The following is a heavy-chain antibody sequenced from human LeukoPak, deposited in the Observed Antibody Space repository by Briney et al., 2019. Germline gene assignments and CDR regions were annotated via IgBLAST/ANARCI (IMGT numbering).Heavy chain of an antibody. CDR2: IIPLFGAP. Sequence: SVKVSCKASGGTFSNYAFSWVRQAPGQGLEWMGGIIPLFGAPNYAQKFQDRVKITADESTSTAYMELSGLRSEDTALYYCAILGHIAAAGGLDYWGQGTLVIVSS. J-gene: IGHJ4*02. CDR1: GGTFSNYA. V-gene: IGHV1-69*13. D-gene: IGHD6-13*01. CDR3: AILGHIAAAGGLDY.